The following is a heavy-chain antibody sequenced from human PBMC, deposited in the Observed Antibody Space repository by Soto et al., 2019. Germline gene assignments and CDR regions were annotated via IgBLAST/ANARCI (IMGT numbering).Heavy chain of an antibody. J-gene: IGHJ4*02. V-gene: IGHV6-1*01. CDR1: GESVSSNTAA. CDR3: ARGVAGSGFDL. D-gene: IGHD6-19*01. CDR2: TYYRSNWRH. Sequence: SQTLLLTCAISGESVSSNTAAWNWIRSSPSRGLEWLGRTYYRSNWRHDYAVSVKSRITVNPDTSKNHFSLQLNSVTPDDTAVYYCARGVAGSGFDLWGQGTLVTVSS.